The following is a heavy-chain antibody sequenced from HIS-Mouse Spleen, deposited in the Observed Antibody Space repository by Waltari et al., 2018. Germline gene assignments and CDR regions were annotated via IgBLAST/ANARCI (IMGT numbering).Heavy chain of an antibody. CDR3: AKGGLMVYAIGDY. CDR2: IWFGGSNK. Sequence: QVQLVESGGGVVQPGRSLRLSCAASGFTFSSYGMHWVRQATGKGLEWVAVIWFGGSNKYYADSVKGRFTISRDNSKNTLYLQMNSLRAEDTAVYYCAKGGLMVYAIGDYWGQGTLVTVSS. J-gene: IGHJ4*02. D-gene: IGHD2-8*01. V-gene: IGHV3-33*06. CDR1: GFTFSSYG.